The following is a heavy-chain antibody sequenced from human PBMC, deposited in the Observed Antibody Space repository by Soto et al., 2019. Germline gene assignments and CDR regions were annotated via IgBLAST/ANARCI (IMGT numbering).Heavy chain of an antibody. V-gene: IGHV3-72*01. CDR2: ARNKVSSYTT. Sequence: EVQLVESGGGLVQPGGSLRLSCAASGFIFSDHYMDWVRQAPGKGLEWVGRARNKVSSYTTAYAASVKGRFTISRDDSKNSLYQEMSRLKTEDTAVYFCARLMGTSFDLWGQGTLVTVSS. D-gene: IGHD2-8*01. CDR1: GFIFSDHY. J-gene: IGHJ4*02. CDR3: ARLMGTSFDL.